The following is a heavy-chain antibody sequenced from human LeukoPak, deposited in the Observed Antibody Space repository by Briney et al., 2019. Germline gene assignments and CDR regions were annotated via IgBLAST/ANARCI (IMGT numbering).Heavy chain of an antibody. V-gene: IGHV3-23*01. J-gene: IGHJ4*02. Sequence: GGSLRLSCAASGFTFSNCAMTWVRQAPGKGLEWVSSISGSGGSTYYTDSVKGRFTISRDNSRSTVYLQMTILRVEDTAVYYCAKDEDGSGSFGYWGQGTVVTVSS. CDR1: GFTFSNCA. CDR3: AKDEDGSGSFGY. D-gene: IGHD3-10*01. CDR2: ISGSGGST.